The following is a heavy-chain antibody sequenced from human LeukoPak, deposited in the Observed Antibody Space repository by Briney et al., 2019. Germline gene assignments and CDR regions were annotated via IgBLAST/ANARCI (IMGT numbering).Heavy chain of an antibody. CDR2: IYHSGST. D-gene: IGHD1-26*01. CDR3: ARDKAKLWFDP. CDR1: GGSISSGGYY. Sequence: PSETLSLTCTVSGGSISSGGYYWSWIRQPPGKGLEWIGYIYHSGSTYYNPSLKSRVTISVDRSKNQFSLKLSSVTAADTAVYYCARDKAKLWFDPWGQGTLVTVSS. V-gene: IGHV4-30-2*01. J-gene: IGHJ5*02.